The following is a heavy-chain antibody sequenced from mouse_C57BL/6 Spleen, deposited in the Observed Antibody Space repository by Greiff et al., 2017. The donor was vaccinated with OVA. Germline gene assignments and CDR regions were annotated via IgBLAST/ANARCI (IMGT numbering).Heavy chain of an antibody. CDR2: ISSGSSTI. V-gene: IGHV5-17*01. Sequence: EVHLVESGGGLVKPGGSLKLSCAASGFTFSDYGMHWVRQAPEKGLEWVAYISSGSSTIYYADTVKGRFTISRDNAKNTLFLQMTSLRSEDTAMYYCASYYSNPAWFAYWGQGTLVTVSA. D-gene: IGHD2-5*01. J-gene: IGHJ3*01. CDR1: GFTFSDYG. CDR3: ASYYSNPAWFAY.